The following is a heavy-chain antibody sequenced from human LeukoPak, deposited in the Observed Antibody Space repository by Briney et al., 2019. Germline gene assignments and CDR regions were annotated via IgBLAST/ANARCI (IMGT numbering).Heavy chain of an antibody. V-gene: IGHV1-46*01. CDR2: INPSGGST. J-gene: IGHJ5*01. Sequence: ASVNVSCKASGYTFSSYLMHWVRQAPGQGLEWMGMINPSGGSTSYAQKFQGRLTMTRDTSTSTVYMELSSLRSEDTAVYYCARDLGLRGVTNWFDSWGQGTLVTVSS. D-gene: IGHD3-10*01. CDR1: GYTFSSYL. CDR3: ARDLGLRGVTNWFDS.